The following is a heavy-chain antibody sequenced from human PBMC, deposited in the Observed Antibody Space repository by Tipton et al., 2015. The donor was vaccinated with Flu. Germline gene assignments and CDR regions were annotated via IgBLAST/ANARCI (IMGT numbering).Heavy chain of an antibody. Sequence: TLSLTCTVSGYSISSRYYWGWIRQPPGKGLEWTGCVYHGGTTYYNPSLKSRVAISLDTFKNQFSLKPTSVTAADTAVYYCATTTYYYGSGSHDYWGQGTLVTVSS. CDR1: GYSISSRYY. CDR3: ATTTYYYGSGSHDY. D-gene: IGHD3-10*01. CDR2: VYHGGTT. V-gene: IGHV4-38-2*02. J-gene: IGHJ4*02.